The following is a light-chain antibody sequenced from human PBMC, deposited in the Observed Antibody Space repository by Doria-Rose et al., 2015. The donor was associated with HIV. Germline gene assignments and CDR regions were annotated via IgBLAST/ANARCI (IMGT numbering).Light chain of an antibody. V-gene: IGKV2-28*01. Sequence: SLPVTPGQPASISCRSSQSLLHTIGYNYLDWYLQKPGQSPQLLIYLGSNRASGVPDRSSGSGSGTDFTLKISRVEAEDVGVYYCMQALQTPYTFGQGTKLEIK. J-gene: IGKJ2*01. CDR2: LGS. CDR1: QSLLHTIGYNY. CDR3: MQALQTPYT.